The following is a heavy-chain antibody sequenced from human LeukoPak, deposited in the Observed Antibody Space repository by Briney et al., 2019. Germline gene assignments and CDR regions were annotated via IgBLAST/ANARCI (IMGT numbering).Heavy chain of an antibody. Sequence: GGSLRLSCAASGFTFNSYSMNWVRQAPGKGLEWVSYISSSSSTIYYADSVKGRFTISRDNAKNSLYLQMNSLRAEDTAVYYCARGGIAAAGYFDYWGQGTLVTVSS. CDR1: GFTFNSYS. D-gene: IGHD6-13*01. CDR2: ISSSSSTI. CDR3: ARGGIAAAGYFDY. V-gene: IGHV3-48*01. J-gene: IGHJ4*02.